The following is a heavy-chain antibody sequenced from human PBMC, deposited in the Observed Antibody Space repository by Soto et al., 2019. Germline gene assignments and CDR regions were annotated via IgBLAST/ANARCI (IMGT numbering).Heavy chain of an antibody. V-gene: IGHV1-69*12. CDR1: GGTFSSYA. D-gene: IGHD3-22*01. J-gene: IGHJ4*02. Sequence: QVQLVQSGAEVKKPGSSVKVSCKASGGTFSSYAISWVRQAPGQGLEWMGGIIPIFGTANYAQKFQGRVKITADESTSTAYIELSSLRSEDTAVYYCAREGPPYDSSGYYDYWGQGTLVTVSS. CDR3: AREGPPYDSSGYYDY. CDR2: IIPIFGTA.